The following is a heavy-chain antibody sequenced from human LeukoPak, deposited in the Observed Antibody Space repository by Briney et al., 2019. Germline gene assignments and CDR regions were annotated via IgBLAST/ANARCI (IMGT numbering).Heavy chain of an antibody. V-gene: IGHV3-23*01. CDR3: AKDSVYYDYVWGSYPLFDY. D-gene: IGHD3-16*02. J-gene: IGHJ4*02. CDR2: ISGSGGST. CDR1: GFTFSSYA. Sequence: GGSLRLSYAASGFTFSSYAMSWVRQAPGKGLEWVSAISGSGGSTYYADSVKGRSTISRDNSKNTLYLQMNSLRAEDTAVYYCAKDSVYYDYVWGSYPLFDYWGQGTLVTVSS.